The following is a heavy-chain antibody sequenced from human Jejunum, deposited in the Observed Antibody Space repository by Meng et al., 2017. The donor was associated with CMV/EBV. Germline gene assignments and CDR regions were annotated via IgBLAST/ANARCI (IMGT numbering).Heavy chain of an antibody. D-gene: IGHD3-3*01. CDR2: MYYNGYT. Sequence: GGSISSASHYWGWVRHPPGKGLEWIGTMYYNGYTYYSPSLKSRVTLSVDTSKNQFSLKVGSVSAADTAVYYCARLQSGYATFSFDSWGQGTLVTVSS. V-gene: IGHV4-39*07. CDR1: GGSISSASHY. CDR3: ARLQSGYATFSFDS. J-gene: IGHJ4*02.